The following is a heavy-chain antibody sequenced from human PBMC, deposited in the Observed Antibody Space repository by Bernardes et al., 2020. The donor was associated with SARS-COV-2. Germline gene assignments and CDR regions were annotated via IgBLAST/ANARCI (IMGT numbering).Heavy chain of an antibody. CDR2: IWYDGSNK. J-gene: IGHJ4*02. D-gene: IGHD3-9*01. V-gene: IGHV3-33*01. CDR3: ARDGDILTGYYLDY. CDR1: GFTFSSYG. Sequence: SLRLSCAASGFTFSSYGMHWVRQAPGKGLEWVAVIWYDGSNKYYADSVKGRFTISRDNSKNTLYLQMNSLRAEDTAMYYCARDGDILTGYYLDYWGQGTLVTVSS.